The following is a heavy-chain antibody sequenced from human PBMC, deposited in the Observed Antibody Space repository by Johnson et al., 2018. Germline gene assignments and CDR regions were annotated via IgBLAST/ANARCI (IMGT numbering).Heavy chain of an antibody. D-gene: IGHD3-22*01. CDR2: ISYEGSNK. J-gene: IGHJ6*02. V-gene: IGHV3-30*03. CDR1: GFTFSSYG. CDR3: ARDPRPYYYDSSGYYLGMDV. Sequence: QVQLVQAGGGVVQPGRSLRLCCAASGFTFSSYGMHWVRQAPGKGLEWVAVISYEGSNKYYADSVKGRFPLSRDNSKNTLYLQMNSLRAEDTAVNYCARDPRPYYYDSSGYYLGMDVWGQGTTVTVSS.